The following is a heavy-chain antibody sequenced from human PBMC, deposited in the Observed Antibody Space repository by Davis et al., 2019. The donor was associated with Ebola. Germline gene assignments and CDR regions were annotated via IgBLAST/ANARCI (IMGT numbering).Heavy chain of an antibody. CDR3: ARDVGGRAGY. CDR2: IDTDGSTT. V-gene: IGHV3-74*01. Sequence: GESLKISCVGSEFTFRSYLFHWVRQAPGKGLEWVSRIDTDGSTTNYADSVRGRFTISRDNAKNTLFLQMNSLRADDTAVYYCARDVGGRAGYWGQGTLVTVSS. J-gene: IGHJ4*02. CDR1: EFTFRSYL.